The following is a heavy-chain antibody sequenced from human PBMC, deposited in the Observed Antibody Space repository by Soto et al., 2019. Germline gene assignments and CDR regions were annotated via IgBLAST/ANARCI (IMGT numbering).Heavy chain of an antibody. Sequence: SDSLSLTCTVSGYSISSCSYWASIRQPPGKGPEWIASIYHGGTTFYTPSLKSRITISVDTSNNQFSLKLTSVTAADTAVYYCARVHVMVVAGSTFDYWGHGTLVSVPQ. CDR3: ARVHVMVVAGSTFDY. V-gene: IGHV4-38-2*02. J-gene: IGHJ4*01. CDR2: IYHGGTT. CDR1: GYSISSCSY. D-gene: IGHD6-19*01.